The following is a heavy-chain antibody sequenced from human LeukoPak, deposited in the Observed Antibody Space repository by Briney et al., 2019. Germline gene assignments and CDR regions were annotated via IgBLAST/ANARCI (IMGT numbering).Heavy chain of an antibody. Sequence: SETLSLTCTVSGGSISSYYWSWIRQPPGKGLEWIGYIYYSGSTNYNPSLKSRVTISVDTSKNQFSLKLSSVTAADTAVYYCARPTYYDFWSGRTTGYSDLWGRGTLVTVSS. J-gene: IGHJ2*01. V-gene: IGHV4-59*12. CDR3: ARPTYYDFWSGRTTGYSDL. CDR2: IYYSGST. CDR1: GGSISSYY. D-gene: IGHD3-3*01.